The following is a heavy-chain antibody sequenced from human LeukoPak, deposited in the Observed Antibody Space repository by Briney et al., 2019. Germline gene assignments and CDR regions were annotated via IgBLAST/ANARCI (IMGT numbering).Heavy chain of an antibody. J-gene: IGHJ4*02. V-gene: IGHV4-34*01. CDR2: INHSGST. Sequence: SETLSLTCAVYGGSFSGYYWSWIRQPPGKGLEWIGEINHSGSTNYNPSLKSRVTISVDTSKNQFSLKLSSVTAADTAVYYCARVVGANVVDYWGQGTLVTVSS. D-gene: IGHD1-26*01. CDR1: GGSFSGYY. CDR3: ARVVGANVVDY.